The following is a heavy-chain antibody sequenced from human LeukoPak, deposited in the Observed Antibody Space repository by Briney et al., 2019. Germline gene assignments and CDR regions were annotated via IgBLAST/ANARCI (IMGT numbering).Heavy chain of an antibody. CDR3: ARDFFPSGNYYEGYMDV. CDR1: GYTFTGYY. Sequence: ASVKVSCKASGYTFTGYYIHWVRQAPGQRLEWMGWINPNSGGTNYAQKFQGRVTITSDTSISTAYMELSSLRSDDTAVYFCARDFFPSGNYYEGYMDVWGEGTTVTISS. V-gene: IGHV1-2*02. J-gene: IGHJ6*04. CDR2: INPNSGGT. D-gene: IGHD3-10*01.